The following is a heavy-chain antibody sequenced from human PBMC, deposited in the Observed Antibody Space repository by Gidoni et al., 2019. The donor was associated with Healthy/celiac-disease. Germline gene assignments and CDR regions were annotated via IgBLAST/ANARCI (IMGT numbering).Heavy chain of an antibody. V-gene: IGHV4-34*01. Sequence: QVQLQQWGAGLLKPSETLSLTCAVYGGSFSGYYWSWIRQPPGKGLEWIVEINHSGSTNYNPSLKSRVTISVDTSKNQSSLKLSSVTAADTAVYYCARRPKDTAMPIDYWGQGTLVTVSS. CDR2: INHSGST. D-gene: IGHD5-18*01. J-gene: IGHJ4*02. CDR1: GGSFSGYY. CDR3: ARRPKDTAMPIDY.